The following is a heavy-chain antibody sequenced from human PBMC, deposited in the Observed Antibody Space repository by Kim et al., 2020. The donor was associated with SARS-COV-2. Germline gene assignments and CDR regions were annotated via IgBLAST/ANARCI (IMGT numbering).Heavy chain of an antibody. CDR2: ISYDGSNK. Sequence: GGSLRLSCAASGFTFSSYAMHWVRQAPGKGLEWVAVISYDGSNKYYADSVKGRFTISRDNSKNTLYLQMNSLRAEDTAVYYCARDHCSSTSCYPHNWFDPWGQGTLVTVSS. V-gene: IGHV3-30-3*01. J-gene: IGHJ5*02. CDR1: GFTFSSYA. CDR3: ARDHCSSTSCYPHNWFDP. D-gene: IGHD2-2*01.